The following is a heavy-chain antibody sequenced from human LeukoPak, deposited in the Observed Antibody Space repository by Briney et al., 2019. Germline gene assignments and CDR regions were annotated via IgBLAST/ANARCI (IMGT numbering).Heavy chain of an antibody. D-gene: IGHD1-14*01. V-gene: IGHV3-43D*03. Sequence: SGGSLRLSCAASGFTFDDYAMHWVRHAPGKGLEWVSLISWDGGSTYYADSVKGRFTISRDNSKNSLYLQMNSLRAEDTALYYCAKDPTTTGMGYFDYWGQGTLVTVSS. J-gene: IGHJ4*02. CDR1: GFTFDDYA. CDR2: ISWDGGST. CDR3: AKDPTTTGMGYFDY.